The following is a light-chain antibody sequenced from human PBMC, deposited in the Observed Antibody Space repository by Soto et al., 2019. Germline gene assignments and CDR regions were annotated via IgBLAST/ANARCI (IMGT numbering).Light chain of an antibody. CDR1: QSVNSRY. V-gene: IGKV3-20*01. Sequence: EIVLTQSPGTLSLSPGERATLSCRASQSVNSRYLAWYQQKPCQAPRLLIFGASSRATGIPDRFSGSGSGTDFTLTISRLEPEDFAVYSCQLFRRSPTMYTFGQGTKLEIQ. CDR3: QLFRRSPTMYT. CDR2: GAS. J-gene: IGKJ2*01.